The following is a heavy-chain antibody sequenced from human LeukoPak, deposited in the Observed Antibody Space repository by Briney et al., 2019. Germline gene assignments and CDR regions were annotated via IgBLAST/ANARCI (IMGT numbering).Heavy chain of an antibody. CDR1: GFTFTNYA. V-gene: IGHV3-23*01. Sequence: PGRSLRLSCAASGFTFTNYAMSWVRQAPGKGLEWVSVISGSGSSTYYADSVKGRFTISRDDSKNTLYLQMNSLRAEDTAVYFCAKDSASYGRFDYWGQGTLVTVSS. D-gene: IGHD5-18*01. CDR2: ISGSGSST. CDR3: AKDSASYGRFDY. J-gene: IGHJ4*02.